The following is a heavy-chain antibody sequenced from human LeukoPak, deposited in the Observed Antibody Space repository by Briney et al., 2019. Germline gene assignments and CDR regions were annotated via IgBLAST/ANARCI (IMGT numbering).Heavy chain of an antibody. J-gene: IGHJ4*02. V-gene: IGHV3-48*03. CDR1: GFTFSSYE. Sequence: GGSLRLSCAASGFTFSSYEMNWVRQAPGKGLEWVSYISRSGSSIYYADSVKGRFTISRDNAKNSLYLQMNSLRDEDTAVYYCARDLYYYESSGYPQRTDFDYWGQGTLVTVSS. D-gene: IGHD3-22*01. CDR3: ARDLYYYESSGYPQRTDFDY. CDR2: ISRSGSSI.